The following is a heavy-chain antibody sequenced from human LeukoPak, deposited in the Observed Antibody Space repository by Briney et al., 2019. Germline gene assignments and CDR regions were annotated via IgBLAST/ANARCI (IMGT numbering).Heavy chain of an antibody. Sequence: GGSLRLPCAASGFTFSTYSMNWVRQAPGKGLEWVSYISSGSTSIYYADSVKGRFTISRDNAKNSLYLQMSSLRDEDTAVYYCARALRGVGASYYYGMDVWGQGTTVTVSS. J-gene: IGHJ6*02. CDR2: ISSGSTSI. D-gene: IGHD1-26*01. CDR3: ARALRGVGASYYYGMDV. CDR1: GFTFSTYS. V-gene: IGHV3-48*02.